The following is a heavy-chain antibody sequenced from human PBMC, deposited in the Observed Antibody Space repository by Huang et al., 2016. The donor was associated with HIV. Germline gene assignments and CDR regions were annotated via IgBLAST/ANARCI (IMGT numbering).Heavy chain of an antibody. Sequence: VRLVQSGGGVVQPGRSLRLSCAASGITFRNDAMHWVRQAPGKGLEWGAGTSAEGSGQYDVDSVKGRFIISKDNSNETVFLEMRSLKSEDTAVYFCAKDQGQWLAYFDSWGQGTLVTVSS. J-gene: IGHJ4*02. CDR2: TSAEGSGQ. D-gene: IGHD6-19*01. CDR3: AKDQGQWLAYFDS. CDR1: GITFRNDA. V-gene: IGHV3-30*18.